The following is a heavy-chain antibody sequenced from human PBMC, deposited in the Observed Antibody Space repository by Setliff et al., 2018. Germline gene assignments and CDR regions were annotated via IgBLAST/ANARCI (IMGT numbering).Heavy chain of an antibody. CDR3: AGTPALGTSWLSPFDY. J-gene: IGHJ4*02. D-gene: IGHD5-12*01. CDR1: GGSISSMSYY. CDR2: IYHSGSS. V-gene: IGHV4-39*07. Sequence: SETLSLTCTVSGGSISSMSYYWGWIRQPPGKGLEWIGSIYHSGSSYYNSSLRSRVTISVDTSKNQFSLILRSVTAADTAMYYCAGTPALGTSWLSPFDYWGQGTLVTVSS.